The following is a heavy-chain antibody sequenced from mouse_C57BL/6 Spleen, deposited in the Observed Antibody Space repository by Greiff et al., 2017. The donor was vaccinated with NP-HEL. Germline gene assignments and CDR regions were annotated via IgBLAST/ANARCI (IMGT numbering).Heavy chain of an antibody. J-gene: IGHJ2*01. CDR2: IDPSDSET. CDR3: ARWERDAYFDY. D-gene: IGHD3-3*01. CDR1: AYTFTSYW. Sequence: VQLQQPGAELVRPGSSVKLSSKASAYTFTSYWMHWVKQRPIQGLEWIGNIDPSDSETHYNQKFKDKATLTVDKSSSTAYMQLSSLTSEDSAVYYCARWERDAYFDYWGQGTTLTVSS. V-gene: IGHV1-52*01.